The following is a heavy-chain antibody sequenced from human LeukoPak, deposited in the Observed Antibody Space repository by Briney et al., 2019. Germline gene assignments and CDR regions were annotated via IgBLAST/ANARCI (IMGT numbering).Heavy chain of an antibody. CDR2: INSDVSRI. D-gene: IGHD2-2*01. J-gene: IGHJ3*02. Sequence: GGSLRLSCAPSGFTFSSYWMHWVRQAPGKGLVWVSRINSDVSRISYADSVKGRLTISRDNAKNTLYLQMNSLRAEDTAVYYCATTSDSPSAFDIWGQGTMVTVSS. V-gene: IGHV3-74*01. CDR1: GFTFSSYW. CDR3: ATTSDSPSAFDI.